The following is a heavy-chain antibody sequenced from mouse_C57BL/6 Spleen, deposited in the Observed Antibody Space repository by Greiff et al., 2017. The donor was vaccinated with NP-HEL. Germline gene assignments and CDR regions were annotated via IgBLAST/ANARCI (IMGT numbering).Heavy chain of an antibody. CDR1: GYTFTSYW. J-gene: IGHJ3*01. CDR3: AREFPLYYGSWFAY. D-gene: IGHD1-1*01. V-gene: IGHV1-52*01. CDR2: IDPSDSET. Sequence: QVQLQQPGAELVRPGSSVKLSCKASGYTFTSYWMHWVKQRPIQGLEWIGNIDPSDSETHYNQKFKDKATLTVDKSSSTAYMQLSSLTSEDSAVYYCAREFPLYYGSWFAYWGQGTLVTVSA.